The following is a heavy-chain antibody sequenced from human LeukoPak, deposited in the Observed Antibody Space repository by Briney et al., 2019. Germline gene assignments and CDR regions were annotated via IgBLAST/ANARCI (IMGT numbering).Heavy chain of an antibody. J-gene: IGHJ4*02. CDR2: ISPDGSDT. Sequence: GGSLRLSYAASGFTFTNYPMTWARQAPGKGLEWVSAISPDGSDTKYADSVKGRSTISRDNSKNTLFLQMNSLRVEDTAVYYCTKDWSAAYWGQGTLVTVSS. V-gene: IGHV3-23*01. D-gene: IGHD2-15*01. CDR3: TKDWSAAY. CDR1: GFTFTNYP.